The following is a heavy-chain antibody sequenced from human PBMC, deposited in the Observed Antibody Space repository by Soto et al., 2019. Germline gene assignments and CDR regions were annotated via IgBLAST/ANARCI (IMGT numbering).Heavy chain of an antibody. Sequence: QVQLQESGPGLVKPSETLSLTCTVSGGSISSYYWSWIRQPPGKGLEWIGYIYYSGSTNYNPSLKSRVTISVDTSKNQFSLKLSSVTAADTAVYYCARDRDHWHDAYWFDPWGQGTLVTVSS. CDR1: GGSISSYY. CDR2: IYYSGST. CDR3: ARDRDHWHDAYWFDP. D-gene: IGHD1-1*01. V-gene: IGHV4-59*01. J-gene: IGHJ5*02.